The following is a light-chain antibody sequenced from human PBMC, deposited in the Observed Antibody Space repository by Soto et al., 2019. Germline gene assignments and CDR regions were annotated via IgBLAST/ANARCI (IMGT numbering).Light chain of an antibody. CDR2: KAS. CDR1: QSISSR. V-gene: IGKV1-5*03. CDR3: QQYHSYSKWT. J-gene: IGKJ1*01. Sequence: DIQMTQSPSTLSASVGDRVTITCRASQSISSRLAWYQQKPGKAPQVLIYKASSLQSGVPSRFSGSGSGTEFTLTISSLQPDDFATYYCQQYHSYSKWTFGQGTKV.